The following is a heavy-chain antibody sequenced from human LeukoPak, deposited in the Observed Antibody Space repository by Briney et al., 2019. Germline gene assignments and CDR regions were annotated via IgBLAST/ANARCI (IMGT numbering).Heavy chain of an antibody. J-gene: IGHJ6*02. CDR3: ARDVEGGSGSPLYYYYGMDI. CDR2: IYHSGST. CDR1: GYSISSGYY. Sequence: PSETLSLTCTVSGYSISSGYYWGWIRQPPGKGLEWIGSIYHSGSTYYNPSLKSRVTISVDTSKNQFSLKLSSVTAADTAVYYCARDVEGGSGSPLYYYYGMDIWGQGTTVTVSS. V-gene: IGHV4-38-2*02. D-gene: IGHD1-26*01.